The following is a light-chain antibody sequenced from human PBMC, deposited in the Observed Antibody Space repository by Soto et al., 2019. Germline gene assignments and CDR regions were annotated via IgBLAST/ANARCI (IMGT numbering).Light chain of an antibody. J-gene: IGKJ4*01. V-gene: IGKV1-5*03. Sequence: IQLTLSPSALSAYVRDRVTITCRASQSINSRLAWYQQKPGKAPKLLIYKASSLESGVSSRFSGSASGTEFTLTISSLQPDDFATYYCQQYDSYSLFGGGTKVDIK. CDR2: KAS. CDR1: QSINSR. CDR3: QQYDSYSL.